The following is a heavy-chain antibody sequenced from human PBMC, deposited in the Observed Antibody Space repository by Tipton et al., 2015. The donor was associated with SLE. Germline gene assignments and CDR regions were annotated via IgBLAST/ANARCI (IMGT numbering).Heavy chain of an antibody. CDR2: IYYSGSI. CDR3: ARDLAPSY. CDR1: GGSISSHY. V-gene: IGHV4-59*11. Sequence: TLSLTCTVSGGSISSHYWSWIRQPPGKGLEWIGYIYYSGSINYNSSLKSRVTISVDTSKNQFSLKLSSVTAADTAVYYCARDLAPSYWGQGTLVTVSS. J-gene: IGHJ4*02.